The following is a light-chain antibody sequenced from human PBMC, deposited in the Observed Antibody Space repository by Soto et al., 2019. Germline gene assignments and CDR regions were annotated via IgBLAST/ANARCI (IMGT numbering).Light chain of an antibody. Sequence: QSVLTQPASVSGSPGQSITISCTGTSSDVGGYNFVSWYQQHPGKAPKLMIYKVSNRPSGVSNRFSGSKSGNTASLTIPGLQAEDEADYYCSSYTSSSTYVFGTGTKVTVL. V-gene: IGLV2-14*01. J-gene: IGLJ1*01. CDR1: SSDVGGYNF. CDR2: KVS. CDR3: SSYTSSSTYV.